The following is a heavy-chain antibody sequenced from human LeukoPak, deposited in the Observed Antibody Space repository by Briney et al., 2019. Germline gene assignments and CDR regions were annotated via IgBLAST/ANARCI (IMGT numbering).Heavy chain of an antibody. Sequence: ASVKVSFKASGGTFSSYVISWVRQAPGQGVEWMGRMISILGIANYAQKFQGIVTITADKSTSTAYIELSSLRSENTPVYYCATETYYYDRNGHLGPWFHPWGQGTLVTVST. CDR3: ATETYYYDRNGHLGPWFHP. CDR1: GGTFSSYV. V-gene: IGHV1-69*04. D-gene: IGHD3-22*01. J-gene: IGHJ5*02. CDR2: MISILGIA.